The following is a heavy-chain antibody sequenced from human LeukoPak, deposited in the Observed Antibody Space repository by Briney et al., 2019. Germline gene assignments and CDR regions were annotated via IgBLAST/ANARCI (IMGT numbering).Heavy chain of an antibody. CDR2: IKGDETEQ. Sequence: GGSLRLSCAASGFAFNSYWLTWVRQAPGKGLEWVASIKGDETEQFSLDSVKGRFTISRDNAKNTLFLQMNSLRPEDTALYYCASDPYLANFWTGYPHYWGQGTLVTVSS. V-gene: IGHV3-7*01. J-gene: IGHJ4*02. CDR3: ASDPYLANFWTGYPHY. D-gene: IGHD3/OR15-3a*01. CDR1: GFAFNSYW.